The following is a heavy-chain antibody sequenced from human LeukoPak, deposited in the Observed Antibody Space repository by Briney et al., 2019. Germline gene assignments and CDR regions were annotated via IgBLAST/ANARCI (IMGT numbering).Heavy chain of an antibody. V-gene: IGHV3-7*01. D-gene: IGHD6-19*01. Sequence: PGGSLRLSCAASGLTFSAYWGNWVRQAPGKGLEWVADIEQDGSEKNYVDSVKGRFTISRDNGENSLYLQMNSLRVEDTGVYYCVGGIGWLPDYWGQGTLVIVSS. J-gene: IGHJ4*02. CDR2: IEQDGSEK. CDR1: GLTFSAYW. CDR3: VGGIGWLPDY.